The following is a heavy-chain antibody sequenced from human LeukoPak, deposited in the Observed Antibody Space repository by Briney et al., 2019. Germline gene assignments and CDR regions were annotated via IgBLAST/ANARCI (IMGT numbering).Heavy chain of an antibody. Sequence: GGSLRLSCAGSGFTFSRYSMNWFRQAPGKGLERVSSISSRSTNIFYADSVKGRFTISRDNAKNSLYLQMNSLGAEDTAVYYCARDAQWLVPEGYFYYMDVWGKGTAVTVSS. V-gene: IGHV3-21*01. CDR2: ISSRSTNI. D-gene: IGHD6-19*01. CDR1: GFTFSRYS. J-gene: IGHJ6*03. CDR3: ARDAQWLVPEGYFYYMDV.